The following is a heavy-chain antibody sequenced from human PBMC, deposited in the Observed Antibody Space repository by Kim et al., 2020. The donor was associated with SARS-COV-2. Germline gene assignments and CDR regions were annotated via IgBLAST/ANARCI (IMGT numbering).Heavy chain of an antibody. CDR2: ISWNSGSI. D-gene: IGHD6-19*01. CDR3: AKDYSSGWSAKYYFDY. V-gene: IGHV3-9*01. J-gene: IGHJ4*02. CDR1: GFTFDDYA. Sequence: GGSLRLSCAASGFTFDDYAMHWVRQAPGKGLEWVSGISWNSGSIGYADSVKGRFTISRDNAKNSLYLQMNSLIAEDTALYYCAKDYSSGWSAKYYFDYWGQGTLVTVSS.